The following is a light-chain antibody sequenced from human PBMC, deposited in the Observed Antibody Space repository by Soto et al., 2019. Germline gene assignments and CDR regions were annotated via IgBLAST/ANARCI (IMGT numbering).Light chain of an antibody. CDR3: QQYSSSQLT. Sequence: EVVLTQSPGNLSLSPGEGATLSCRASQRVSSTFLAWYQQKPGQAPRLLIYGAFNTATGIPDRFSGSGSGTDFTLTLSRLEPEDFAVYYCQQYSSSQLTFSRGT. CDR1: QRVSSTF. J-gene: IGKJ4*01. CDR2: GAF. V-gene: IGKV3-20*01.